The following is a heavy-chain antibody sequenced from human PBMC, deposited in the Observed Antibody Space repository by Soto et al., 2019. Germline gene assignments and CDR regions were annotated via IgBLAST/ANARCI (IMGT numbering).Heavy chain of an antibody. CDR3: AKVLGTYYYYGMDV. CDR1: GFTFSSYV. CDR2: ISYDGSNK. Sequence: GGSLRLSCTASGFTFSSYVMRWVRQAPGKGLEWVAVISYDGSNKYYADSVKGRFTISRDNSKNTLYLQMNSLRAEDTAVYYCAKVLGTYYYYGMDVWGQGTTVTVSS. J-gene: IGHJ6*02. D-gene: IGHD1-1*01. V-gene: IGHV3-30*18.